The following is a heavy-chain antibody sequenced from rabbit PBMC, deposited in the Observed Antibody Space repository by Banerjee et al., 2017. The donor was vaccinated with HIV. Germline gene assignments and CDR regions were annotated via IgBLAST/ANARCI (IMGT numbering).Heavy chain of an antibody. CDR2: IDSGSSGDT. CDR1: GFSFSSRFY. J-gene: IGHJ3*01. V-gene: IGHV1S45*01. Sequence: QEQLEESGGDLVKPEGSLTLTCTASGFSFSSRFYMCWVRQAPGKGLEWIACIDSGSSGDTYYANWAKGRFTISKTSSTTVTLQMTSLTAADTATYFCARETSSGWNFGWWGQGTLVTVS. CDR3: ARETSSGWNFGW. D-gene: IGHD4-1*01.